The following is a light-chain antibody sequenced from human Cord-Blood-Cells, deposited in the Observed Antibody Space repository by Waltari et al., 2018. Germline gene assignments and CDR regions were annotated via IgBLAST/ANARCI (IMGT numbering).Light chain of an antibody. CDR1: SSDVGSYNL. J-gene: IGLJ1*01. CDR2: EGS. V-gene: IGLV2-23*01. Sequence: QSALTQPASVSGSPGQSITISCTGTSSDVGSYNLVSWYQQHPGKAPKLMMYEGSKRPSGVSNRFSGSKSGNTASLTISGLQAEDEADYYCCSYAGSSTHYVVGTGTKVTVL. CDR3: CSYAGSSTHYV.